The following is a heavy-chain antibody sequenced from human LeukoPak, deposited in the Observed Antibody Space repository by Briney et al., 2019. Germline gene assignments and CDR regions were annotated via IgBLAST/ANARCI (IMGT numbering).Heavy chain of an antibody. CDR1: GFTFSSYW. CDR3: ARGTRRDGYNR. CDR2: INSDGSST. J-gene: IGHJ4*02. V-gene: IGHV3-74*01. Sequence: GGSLRLPCAASGFTFSSYWMHWVRQAPGKGLVWVSRINSDGSSTSYADSVKGRFTISRDNAKNTLYLQMNSLRAEDTAVYYCARGTRRDGYNRWGQGTLVTVSS. D-gene: IGHD5-24*01.